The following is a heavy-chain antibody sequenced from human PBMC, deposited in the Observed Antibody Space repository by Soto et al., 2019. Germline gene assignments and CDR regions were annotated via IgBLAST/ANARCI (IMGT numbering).Heavy chain of an antibody. D-gene: IGHD1-26*01. Sequence: SDTLSLTCTVSGGSMDNMYWSWIRQAPGKGLEWIGYIHYTGSTNYSPSLKSRVTMSVDTSKKQFSLQLTSVTSAETAVYFWARRGLSFNPLGRGILVSV. CDR1: GGSMDNMY. V-gene: IGHV4-59*01. J-gene: IGHJ5*02. CDR2: IHYTGST. CDR3: ARRGLSFNP.